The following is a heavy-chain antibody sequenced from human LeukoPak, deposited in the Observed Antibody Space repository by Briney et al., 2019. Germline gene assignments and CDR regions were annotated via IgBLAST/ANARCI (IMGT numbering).Heavy chain of an antibody. Sequence: PSETMSLTCTVSGGSISSGGYYWSWIRQPPGKGLEWIGYIYHSGSTYYNPSLKSRVTISVDTSKNQFSLRLSSVTAADTAVYFCARGPYYCSGTSCLNWFDPWGQGTLVTVSS. V-gene: IGHV4-30-2*01. CDR1: GGSISSGGYY. J-gene: IGHJ5*02. D-gene: IGHD2-2*01. CDR2: IYHSGST. CDR3: ARGPYYCSGTSCLNWFDP.